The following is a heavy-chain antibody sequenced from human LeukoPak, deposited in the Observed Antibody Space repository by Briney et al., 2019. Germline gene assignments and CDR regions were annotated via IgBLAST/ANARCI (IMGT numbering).Heavy chain of an antibody. D-gene: IGHD6-13*01. CDR1: GFTFSSYG. CDR2: IRYDGSNK. Sequence: GGSLRLSCAASGFTFSSYGMHWVRQAPGKGLEWVAFIRYDGSNKYYADSVKGRFTISRDNSKNTLYLQMNSLRAEVTAVYYCAKDHHIAAAVASRSWFDPWGQGTLVTVSS. J-gene: IGHJ5*02. V-gene: IGHV3-30*02. CDR3: AKDHHIAAAVASRSWFDP.